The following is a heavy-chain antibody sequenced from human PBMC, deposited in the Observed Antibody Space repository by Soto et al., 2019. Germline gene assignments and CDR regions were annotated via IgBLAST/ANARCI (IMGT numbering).Heavy chain of an antibody. CDR3: ARWGGNFCSSTSCRSYYYYYMDV. Sequence: SETLSLTCAVYGGSFSGYYWSWIRQPPGKGLEWIGEINHSGSTNYNPSLKSRVTISVDTSKNQFSLKLSSVTAADTAVYYCARWGGNFCSSTSCRSYYYYYMDVWGKGTTVTVS. J-gene: IGHJ6*03. V-gene: IGHV4-34*01. CDR2: INHSGST. CDR1: GGSFSGYY. D-gene: IGHD2-2*01.